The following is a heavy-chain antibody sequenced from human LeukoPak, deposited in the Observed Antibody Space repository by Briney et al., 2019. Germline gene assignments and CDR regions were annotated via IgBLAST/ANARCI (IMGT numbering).Heavy chain of an antibody. Sequence: SVKVSCKASGGTFSSYAISWVRQAPGQGLEWMGRIIPIFGTANYAQKFQGRVTITTDESTSTAYMELSSLRSEDTAAYYCAGDSGGEQWLVPFDYWGQGTLVTVSS. CDR3: AGDSGGEQWLVPFDY. D-gene: IGHD6-19*01. V-gene: IGHV1-69*05. CDR1: GGTFSSYA. J-gene: IGHJ4*02. CDR2: IIPIFGTA.